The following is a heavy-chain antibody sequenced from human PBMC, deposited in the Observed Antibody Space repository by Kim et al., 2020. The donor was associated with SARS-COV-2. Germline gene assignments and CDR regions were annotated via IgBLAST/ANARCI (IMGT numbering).Heavy chain of an antibody. V-gene: IGHV4-31*02. CDR3: ARAVTLRWLLVAHFDY. J-gene: IGHJ4*02. Sequence: PPLKSRVTISVDTSKNQFSLKLSAVTAADTAVYYCARAVTLRWLLVAHFDYWGQGTLVTVSS. D-gene: IGHD3-22*01.